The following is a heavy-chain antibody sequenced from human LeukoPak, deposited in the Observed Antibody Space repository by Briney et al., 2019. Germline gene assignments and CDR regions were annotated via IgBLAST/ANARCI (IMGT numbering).Heavy chain of an antibody. CDR1: GYTFTGYY. CDR3: ARDGGDILTGYREGNYFDY. D-gene: IGHD3-9*01. V-gene: IGHV1-2*02. J-gene: IGHJ4*02. CDR2: INPNSGGT. Sequence: GASVKVSCKASGYTFTGYYMHWVRQAPGQGLEWMGWINPNSGGTNYAQKFQGRVTMTRDTSISTAYMELSRLRSDDTAVYYCARDGGDILTGYREGNYFDYWGQGTLVTVSS.